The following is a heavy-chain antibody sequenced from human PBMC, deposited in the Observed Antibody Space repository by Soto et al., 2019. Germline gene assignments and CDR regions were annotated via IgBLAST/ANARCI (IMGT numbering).Heavy chain of an antibody. CDR1: GGSISSSSYY. D-gene: IGHD3-9*01. CDR2: IYYSGST. J-gene: IGHJ6*03. V-gene: IGHV4-39*01. Sequence: PSETLSLTCTVSGGSISSSSYYWGWIRQPPGKGLEWIGSIYYSGSTYYNPSLKSRVTISVDTSKNQFSLRLSSVTAADTAVYYCARVLRYFDWLAFSYYMDVWGKGTTVTVSS. CDR3: ARVLRYFDWLAFSYYMDV.